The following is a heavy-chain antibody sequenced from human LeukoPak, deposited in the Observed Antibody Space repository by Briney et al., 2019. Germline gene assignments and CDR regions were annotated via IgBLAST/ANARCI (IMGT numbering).Heavy chain of an antibody. Sequence: GGSLRLSCAASGFTFDDYAMHWVRQAPGKGLEWVSGISWNSGSIGYADSVKGRFTISRDNAKNSLYLQMNSLRAEDTALYYCAKDIRDIYYYGSGSYWNDAFDIWGQGTMVTVSS. CDR2: ISWNSGSI. J-gene: IGHJ3*02. CDR1: GFTFDDYA. CDR3: AKDIRDIYYYGSGSYWNDAFDI. V-gene: IGHV3-9*01. D-gene: IGHD3-10*01.